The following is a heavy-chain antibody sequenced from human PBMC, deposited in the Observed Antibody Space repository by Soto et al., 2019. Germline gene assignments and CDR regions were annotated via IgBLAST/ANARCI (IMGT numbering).Heavy chain of an antibody. CDR3: ARVKPSGYYYSYYYYYGMDV. CDR1: GGSFSGYY. J-gene: IGHJ6*02. CDR2: INHSGST. D-gene: IGHD3-22*01. V-gene: IGHV4-34*01. Sequence: LSATLSRTCAIYGGSFSGYYWSWIRQPPGKGLEWIGEINHSGSTNYNPSLKSRVTISVDTSKNQFSLKLSCVTAADTAVYYCARVKPSGYYYSYYYYYGMDVWGQGTTVTVSS.